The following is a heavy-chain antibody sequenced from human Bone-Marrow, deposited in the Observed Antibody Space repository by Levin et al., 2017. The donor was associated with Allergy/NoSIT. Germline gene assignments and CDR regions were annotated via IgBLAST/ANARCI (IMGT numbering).Heavy chain of an antibody. CDR3: TRGSGSSSSGLGY. V-gene: IGHV1-18*01. CDR2: ISGYNGNT. J-gene: IGHJ4*02. CDR1: GYTFSNYA. Sequence: ASVKVSCKPSGYTFSNYAITWVRQAPGQGLEWMGWISGYNGNTNYAQKVQGRVTMTTDTSTSTAYMELRSLRSDDTAVYYCTRGSGSSSSGLGYWGQGTLVTVSS. D-gene: IGHD3-10*01.